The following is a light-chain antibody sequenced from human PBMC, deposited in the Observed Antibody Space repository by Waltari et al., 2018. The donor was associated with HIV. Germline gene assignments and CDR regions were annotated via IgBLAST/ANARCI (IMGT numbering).Light chain of an antibody. J-gene: IGKJ2*01. CDR3: QQYANWPLYT. Sequence: DTVLTQSPATLSVSPGERATLSCRASQSLSNNLAWYQQKPGQAPRLLIYDASSRASGIPARFVGSGSGTEFTLTISSLQSEDFAVYYCQQYANWPLYTFGQGTELEIK. CDR1: QSLSNN. CDR2: DAS. V-gene: IGKV3-15*01.